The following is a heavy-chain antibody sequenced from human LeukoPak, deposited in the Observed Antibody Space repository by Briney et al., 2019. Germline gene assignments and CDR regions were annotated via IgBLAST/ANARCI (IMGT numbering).Heavy chain of an antibody. V-gene: IGHV2-5*08. CDR2: IYWDDDK. D-gene: IGHD3-22*01. CDR3: AHTYYYDSSGYAHFDY. J-gene: IGHJ4*02. Sequence: TLSLTCTVSGGSISSYYWSWIRQPPGKALEWLALIYWDDDKRYSPSLKSRLTITKDTSKNQVVLTMTNMDPVDTATYYCAHTYYYDSSGYAHFDYWGQGTLVTVSS. CDR1: GGSISSYYW.